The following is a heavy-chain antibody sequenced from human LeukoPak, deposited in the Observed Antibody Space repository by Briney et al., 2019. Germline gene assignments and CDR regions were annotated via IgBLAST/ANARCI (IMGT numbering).Heavy chain of an antibody. D-gene: IGHD6-19*01. CDR1: GFTFSSYG. CDR2: ISYDGSNK. J-gene: IGHJ4*02. CDR3: AKDMYSSGWSFDY. V-gene: IGHV3-30*18. Sequence: GGSLRLSCAAPGFTFSSYGMHWVRQAPGKGLEWVAVISYDGSNKYYADSVKGRFTISRDNSKNTLYLQMNSLRAEDTAVYYCAKDMYSSGWSFDYWGQGTLVTVSS.